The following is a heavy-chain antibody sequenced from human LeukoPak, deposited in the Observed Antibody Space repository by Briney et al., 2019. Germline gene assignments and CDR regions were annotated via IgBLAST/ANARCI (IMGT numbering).Heavy chain of an antibody. CDR1: AGTFSSYA. Sequence: SVKVSCKASAGTFSSYAISWVRQAPGQGLEWMGGIIPIFGTANYAQKFQGRVTITADESTSTAYMELSSLRSEDTAVYYCARPLRDLAYCSGDCELGAFDIWGQGTMVTVSS. CDR3: ARPLRDLAYCSGDCELGAFDI. J-gene: IGHJ3*02. V-gene: IGHV1-69*01. CDR2: IIPIFGTA. D-gene: IGHD2-21*01.